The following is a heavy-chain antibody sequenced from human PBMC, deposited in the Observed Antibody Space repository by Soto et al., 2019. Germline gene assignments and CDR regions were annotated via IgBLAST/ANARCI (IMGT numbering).Heavy chain of an antibody. CDR2: ISAYNGNT. CDR1: GYTFTSYG. Sequence: ASVKVSCKASGYTFTSYGISWVRQAPGQGLEWMGWISAYNGNTNYAQKLQGRVTMTTDTSTSTAYMELRSLRSDDTAVYYCARAATIFGTLRPSGAFDIWGQGTMVTVSS. CDR3: ARAATIFGTLRPSGAFDI. D-gene: IGHD3-3*01. J-gene: IGHJ3*02. V-gene: IGHV1-18*04.